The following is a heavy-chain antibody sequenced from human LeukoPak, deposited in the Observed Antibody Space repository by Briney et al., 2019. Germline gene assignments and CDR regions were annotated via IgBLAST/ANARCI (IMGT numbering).Heavy chain of an antibody. CDR3: ASYYDSSGYYRFDY. CDR2: IWYDGNNQ. CDR1: GFPFSSHW. J-gene: IGHJ4*02. V-gene: IGHV3-33*08. D-gene: IGHD3-22*01. Sequence: GGSLRLSCAASGFPFSSHWLSWFRQSPGKGLEWVALIWYDGNNQYYADSVKGRFTISRDNSKNTLYLQMNSLRAEDTAVYYCASYYDSSGYYRFDYWGQGTLVTVSS.